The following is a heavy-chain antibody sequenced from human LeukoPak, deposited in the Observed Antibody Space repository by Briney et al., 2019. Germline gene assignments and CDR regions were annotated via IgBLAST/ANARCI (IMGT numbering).Heavy chain of an antibody. V-gene: IGHV3-30*04. D-gene: IGHD4-23*01. J-gene: IGHJ3*02. CDR2: ISYDGSNK. CDR3: ETKGAVVTDGAFDI. Sequence: GGSLRLSCAASGFTFSSYAMHWVRQAPGKGLEWVAVISYDGSNKYYADSVKGRFTISRDNSKNTLYLQMNSLRAEDTAVYYCETKGAVVTDGAFDIWGQGTMVTVCS. CDR1: GFTFSSYA.